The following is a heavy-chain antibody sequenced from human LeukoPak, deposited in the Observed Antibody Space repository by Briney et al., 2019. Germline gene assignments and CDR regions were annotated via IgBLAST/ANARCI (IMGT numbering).Heavy chain of an antibody. CDR2: IHLNGSNK. V-gene: IGHV3-30*02. Sequence: GGSLRLSCAASGFTFSSYWMSWVRQAPGKGLDWVAFIHLNGSNKNYADSVKGRFTVSRDNSKNTVYLQMSSLRGDDTAMYYCVRGDSVDYWGQGTLIAVSA. CDR1: GFTFSSYW. D-gene: IGHD3-16*01. J-gene: IGHJ4*02. CDR3: VRGDSVDY.